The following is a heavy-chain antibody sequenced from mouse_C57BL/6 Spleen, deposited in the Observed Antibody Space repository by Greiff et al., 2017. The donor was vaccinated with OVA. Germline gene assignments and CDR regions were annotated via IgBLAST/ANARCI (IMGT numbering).Heavy chain of an antibody. CDR3: ARSKDYDNYAMDY. D-gene: IGHD2-4*01. CDR2: INPYNGGT. J-gene: IGHJ4*01. CDR1: GYTFTDYY. Sequence: VHVKQSGPVLVKPGASVKMSCKASGYTFTDYYMNWVKQSHGKSLEWIGVINPYNGGTSYNQKFKGKATLTVDKSSSTAYMELNSLTSEDSAVYYCARSKDYDNYAMDYWGQGTSVTVSS. V-gene: IGHV1-19*01.